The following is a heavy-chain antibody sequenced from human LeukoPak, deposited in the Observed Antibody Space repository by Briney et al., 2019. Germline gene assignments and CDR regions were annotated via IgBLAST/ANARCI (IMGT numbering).Heavy chain of an antibody. J-gene: IGHJ5*02. V-gene: IGHV4-34*01. CDR1: GFTVSTNY. CDR3: ARGISGSWFDP. D-gene: IGHD2-15*01. CDR2: INHSGST. Sequence: GSLRLSCAASGFTVSTNYMSWVRQAPGKGLEWIGEINHSGSTNYNPSLKSRVTISVDTSKNQFSLKLSSVTAADTAVYYCARGISGSWFDPWGQGTLVTVSS.